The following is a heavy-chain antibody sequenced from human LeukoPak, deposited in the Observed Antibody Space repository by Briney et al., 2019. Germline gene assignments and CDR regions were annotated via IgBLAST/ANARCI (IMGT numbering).Heavy chain of an antibody. CDR3: ASGVDY. CDR2: ITSSSSTM. Sequence: GGSLRPSCAASGFTFSSYSMNWVRQAPGKGLEWVSHITSSSSTMYYADSVKGRFTISRDNAKNSLYLQMNSLRVEDTAVYYCASGVDYWGQGTLVTVSS. CDR1: GFTFSSYS. J-gene: IGHJ4*02. V-gene: IGHV3-48*01.